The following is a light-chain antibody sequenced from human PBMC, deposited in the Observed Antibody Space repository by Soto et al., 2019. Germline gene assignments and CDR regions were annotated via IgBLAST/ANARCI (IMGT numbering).Light chain of an antibody. CDR3: QSYDSSLSDTYV. V-gene: IGLV1-40*01. Sequence: QSVLTQPPSVSGAPGQRVTISCTGSSSNIGAGYDVHWYQHLPGTAPKLVIYGNNNRPSGVPDRFSGSKSGTSASLAITGLQAEDEADYYCQSYDSSLSDTYVFGTGTKVTVL. J-gene: IGLJ1*01. CDR2: GNN. CDR1: SSNIGAGYD.